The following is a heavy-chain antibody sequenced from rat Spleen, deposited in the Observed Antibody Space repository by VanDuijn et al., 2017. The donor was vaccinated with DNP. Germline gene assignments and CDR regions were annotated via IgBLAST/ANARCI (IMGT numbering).Heavy chain of an antibody. CDR3: TTAAWGTYYFDY. CDR2: INKDSITI. Sequence: EVKLVESGGGLVQPGRSLKLSCAASGFNFNDHWMGWVRQAPGKGLEWIGQINKDSITINYTPSLKDKFTISRDNAQNTLYLQMNRLGSEDSAIYYCTTAAWGTYYFDYWGQGVMVTVSS. J-gene: IGHJ2*01. V-gene: IGHV4-2*01. CDR1: GFNFNDHW.